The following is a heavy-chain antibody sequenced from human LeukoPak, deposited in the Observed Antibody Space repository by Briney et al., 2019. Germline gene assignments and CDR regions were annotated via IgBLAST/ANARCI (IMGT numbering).Heavy chain of an antibody. J-gene: IGHJ6*02. Sequence: PSETLSLTCSVSGASITSSSFYWGWIRQPPGKGLEWIGSIYYTGSADYNPSLKSRVTISADTSKNQFSLKLTSVTAADTAVYYCARHYYYDSSGYYYRYYYYGMDVWGQGTTVTVSS. CDR2: IYYTGSA. D-gene: IGHD3-22*01. CDR1: GASITSSSFY. V-gene: IGHV4-39*07. CDR3: ARHYYYDSSGYYYRYYYYGMDV.